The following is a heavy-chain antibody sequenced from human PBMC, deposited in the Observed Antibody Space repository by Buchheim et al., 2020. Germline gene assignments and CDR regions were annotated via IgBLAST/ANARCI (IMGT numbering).Heavy chain of an antibody. CDR3: ARASSSSRTNYYFDY. D-gene: IGHD6-6*01. V-gene: IGHV4-34*01. Sequence: QVQLQQWGAGLLKPSETLSLTCAVYGGSFSGYYWSWIRQPPGKGLEWIGEINHSGSTNYNPSLKSRVTISVDTSKNQFSLKLSSVTAADTAVYYCARASSSSRTNYYFDYWGQGTL. CDR2: INHSGST. J-gene: IGHJ4*02. CDR1: GGSFSGYY.